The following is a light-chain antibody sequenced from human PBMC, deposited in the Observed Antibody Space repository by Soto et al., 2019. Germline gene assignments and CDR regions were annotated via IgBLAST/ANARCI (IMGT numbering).Light chain of an antibody. CDR1: QSVSNNY. V-gene: IGKV3-20*01. CDR3: QQDGSSGT. CDR2: GAS. Sequence: EIVLTQSPGTLSLSPGERATLSCRASQSVSNNYLAWYQQKPGQAPRLLIYGASNRATGIPDRFSGSGSGTDFTLTISRLEPEHFAVYYCQQDGSSGTFGQGTKVDIQ. J-gene: IGKJ1*01.